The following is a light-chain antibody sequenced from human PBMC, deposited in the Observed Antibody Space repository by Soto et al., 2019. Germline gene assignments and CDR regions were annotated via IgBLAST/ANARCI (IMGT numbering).Light chain of an antibody. J-gene: IGLJ2*01. Sequence: QSALTQPASVSGSPGQSITISCTGTSSDVGGYNYVSWYQHHPGKAPKLMIYDVSNRPSGVSDRFSGSKSGNTASLTISGLQAEDEADSYCNSYTSSSTVVFGGGTKLTVL. V-gene: IGLV2-14*03. CDR3: NSYTSSSTVV. CDR2: DVS. CDR1: SSDVGGYNY.